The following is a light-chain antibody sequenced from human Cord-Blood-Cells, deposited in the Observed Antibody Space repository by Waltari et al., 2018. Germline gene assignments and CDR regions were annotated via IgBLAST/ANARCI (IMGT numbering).Light chain of an antibody. CDR1: SSHIGAGYD. CDR3: QSYDSSLSGSV. Sequence: QSVLTQPPSVSGVPGQRVTIPCTGSSSHIGAGYDVHWYQQLPGTAPKLLIYGNSNRPSGVPDRVSGSKSGTSASLAITGLQAEDEADYYCQSYDSSLSGSVFGGGTKLTVL. J-gene: IGLJ2*01. V-gene: IGLV1-40*01. CDR2: GNS.